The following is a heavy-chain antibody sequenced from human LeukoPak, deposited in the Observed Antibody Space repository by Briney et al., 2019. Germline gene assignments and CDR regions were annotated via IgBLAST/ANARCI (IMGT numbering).Heavy chain of an antibody. Sequence: SETLSLTCAVYGGSFTKHQWSWIRQPPGKGLEWIGAINDGGSTNYNPSLKSRVTISVDTSKNQFSLRLSSVTAADTAVYYCARDSSSWTGYENYYYYGMDVWGQGTTVTVSS. CDR3: ARDSSSWTGYENYYYYGMDV. J-gene: IGHJ6*02. CDR1: GGSFTKHQ. V-gene: IGHV4-34*01. CDR2: INDGGST. D-gene: IGHD6-13*01.